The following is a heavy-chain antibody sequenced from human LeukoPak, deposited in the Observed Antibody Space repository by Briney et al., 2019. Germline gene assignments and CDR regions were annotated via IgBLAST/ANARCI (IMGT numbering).Heavy chain of an antibody. Sequence: GGSLRLSCAASGFTFSSYWMSWVRQAPGKGLEWVANIKQDGSEKYYVDSVKGRFTISRDNAKNSLYLQMNSLRAEDTAVYYCARDLQVARIPQWMGYWGQGTLVTVSS. J-gene: IGHJ4*02. D-gene: IGHD6-19*01. CDR1: GFTFSSYW. CDR3: ARDLQVARIPQWMGY. V-gene: IGHV3-7*01. CDR2: IKQDGSEK.